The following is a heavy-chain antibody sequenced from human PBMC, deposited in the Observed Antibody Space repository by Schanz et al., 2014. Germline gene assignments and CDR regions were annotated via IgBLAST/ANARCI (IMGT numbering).Heavy chain of an antibody. CDR2: ISAYTHNT. Sequence: QVQLVQSGAEVKKPGASVRVSCKVSGYAFTTYGISWVRQAPGQGPEFMGWISAYTHNTNYAQKVQGRVTMTTDTSTGTACMELRSLRSDDTAVYYCARDRRRYCSTASCLHDNWFDPWGQGTLVIVSS. CDR1: GYAFTTYG. CDR3: ARDRRRYCSTASCLHDNWFDP. D-gene: IGHD2-2*01. V-gene: IGHV1-18*01. J-gene: IGHJ5*02.